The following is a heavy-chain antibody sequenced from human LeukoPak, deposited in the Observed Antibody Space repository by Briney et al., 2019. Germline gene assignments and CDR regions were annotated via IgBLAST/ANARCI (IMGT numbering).Heavy chain of an antibody. CDR1: GFTFSSYW. CDR2: IKQDGSEK. Sequence: PGGSLRLSCAASGFTFSSYWMSWVRQAPGKGLEWVANIKQDGSEKYYVDSVKGRFTISRDNAKNSLYLQMNSLRAEDTAVYYCARGGLLWFGEFNYFDYWGQGTLVTVSS. D-gene: IGHD3-10*01. CDR3: ARGGLLWFGEFNYFDY. J-gene: IGHJ4*02. V-gene: IGHV3-7*01.